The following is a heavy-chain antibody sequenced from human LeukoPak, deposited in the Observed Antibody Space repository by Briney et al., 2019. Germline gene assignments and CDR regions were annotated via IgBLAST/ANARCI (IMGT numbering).Heavy chain of an antibody. V-gene: IGHV3-23*01. Sequence: GGSLRLSCPASGFTFSSYAMSWVRQAPGKGLEWVSAISGSGGSTYYAGSVKGRFTISRDNSKNTLYLQMNSLRAEDTAVYYCAKANVAVAGDNWFDPWGQGNVVTVSA. CDR2: ISGSGGST. CDR3: AKANVAVAGDNWFDP. CDR1: GFTFSSYA. D-gene: IGHD6-19*01. J-gene: IGHJ5*02.